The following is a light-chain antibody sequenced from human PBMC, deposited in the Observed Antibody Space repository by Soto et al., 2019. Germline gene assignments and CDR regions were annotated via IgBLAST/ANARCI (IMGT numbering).Light chain of an antibody. CDR3: QQFGTSPYT. CDR1: QSVTSNY. Sequence: IVLTQSPGTLSLSPGERATLSCGASQSVTSNYLAWYQQKPGQAPRLLICGASSRATGIPDRFSGSGSGTDFTLTISRLEPEDFALYYCQQFGTSPYTFAQGTKLEIK. CDR2: GAS. V-gene: IGKV3-20*01. J-gene: IGKJ2*01.